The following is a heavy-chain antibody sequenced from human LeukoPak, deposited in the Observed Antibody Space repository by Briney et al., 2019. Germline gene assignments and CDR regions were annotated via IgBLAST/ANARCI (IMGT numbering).Heavy chain of an antibody. CDR3: ARRQGCSSTSCPPDY. V-gene: IGHV3-53*04. D-gene: IGHD2-2*01. J-gene: IGHJ4*02. CDR2: IYRGGST. Sequence: GGSLRLSCAASGFTVSSNYMSWVRQAPGKGLEWVSVIYRGGSTYYADSVKGRFTISRHNSKNTLYLQMNSLRAEDTAMYYCARRQGCSSTSCPPDYWGQGTLVTVSS. CDR1: GFTVSSNY.